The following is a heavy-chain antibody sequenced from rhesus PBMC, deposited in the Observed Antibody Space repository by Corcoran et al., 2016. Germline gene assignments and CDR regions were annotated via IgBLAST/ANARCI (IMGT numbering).Heavy chain of an antibody. CDR2: INGNRGST. CDR3: ARGSIAGGPDSDY. D-gene: IGHD6-13*01. CDR1: GASFSSYW. Sequence: QVQLQESGPGLMKPSETLSLSCAVSGASFSSYWWSWIRQPPGKGLGWIGEINGNRGSTNYTPSLKSRVTISKDSSKNQFSLTLSSVTAADTAVYYCARGSIAGGPDSDYWGQGVLVTVSS. J-gene: IGHJ4*01. V-gene: IGHV4-80*01.